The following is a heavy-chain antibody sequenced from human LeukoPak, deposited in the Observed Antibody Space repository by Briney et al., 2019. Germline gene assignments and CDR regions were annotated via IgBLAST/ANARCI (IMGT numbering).Heavy chain of an antibody. CDR2: IIPIFGTA. D-gene: IGHD2-2*01. J-gene: IGHJ3*02. CDR3: ASLPQLPRDAFDI. CDR1: GGTFSSYA. Sequence: SVKVSCKASGGTFSSYAISWVRQAPGQGLEWMGRIIPIFGTANYAQKFQGRVTITADESTSTAYMELSSLRSEDTAVYYCASLPQLPRDAFDIWGQGTMVTVSS. V-gene: IGHV1-69*15.